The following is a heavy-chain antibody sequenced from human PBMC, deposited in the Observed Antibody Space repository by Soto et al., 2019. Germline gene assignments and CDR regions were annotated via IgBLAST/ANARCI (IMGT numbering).Heavy chain of an antibody. CDR3: AREITFGGVIAS. V-gene: IGHV4-59*01. CDR2: IYYSGST. J-gene: IGHJ4*02. D-gene: IGHD3-16*02. CDR1: GGSISSYY. Sequence: PSETLSLTCTVSGGSISSYYWSWIRQPPGKGLEWIGYIYYSGSTNYNPSLKSRVTISVDTSKNQFSLKLSSVTAADTAVYYCAREITFGGVIASWGQGTLVTVSS.